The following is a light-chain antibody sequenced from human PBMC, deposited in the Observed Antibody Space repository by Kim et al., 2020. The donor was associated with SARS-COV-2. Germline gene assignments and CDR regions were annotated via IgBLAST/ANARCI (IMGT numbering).Light chain of an antibody. CDR1: KLGDKY. V-gene: IGLV3-1*01. Sequence: SYELTQPPSVSVSPGQTVSITCSGDKLGDKYACWYQQKPGQSPVLVIYQDSKRPSGIHERFSGSNSGNTATLTISGTQAMDEADYYCQAWDSSTVVFGGG. J-gene: IGLJ2*01. CDR2: QDS. CDR3: QAWDSSTVV.